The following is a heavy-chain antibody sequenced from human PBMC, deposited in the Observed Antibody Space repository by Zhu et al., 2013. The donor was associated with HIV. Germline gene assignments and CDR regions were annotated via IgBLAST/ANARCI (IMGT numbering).Heavy chain of an antibody. Sequence: QVQLVRSGSEVKKPGASVKVSCQASGYTFSSYGITWVRQAPGQGLEWMGWISADNGKTNYPQKLRGRVTLTTDTSTRTAYLDLRSLRSDDTAIYYCARIVAYDSSGFYPPSYWGQGTLVTVSS. CDR3: ARIVAYDSSGFYPPSY. D-gene: IGHD3-22*01. V-gene: IGHV1-18*01. CDR2: ISADNGKT. CDR1: GYTFSSYG. J-gene: IGHJ4*02.